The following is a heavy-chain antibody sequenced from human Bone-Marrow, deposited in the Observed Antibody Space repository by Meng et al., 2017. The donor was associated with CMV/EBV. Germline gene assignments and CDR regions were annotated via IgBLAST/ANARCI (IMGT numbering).Heavy chain of an antibody. D-gene: IGHD2-2*01. V-gene: IGHV3-7*01. Sequence: GESLKISCAASGFTFSSYWMSWVRQAPGKGLEWVANIKQDGSEKYYVDSVKGRFTISRDNAKNSLYLQMNSLRAEDTAVYYCAKAYCSSTSCYADYFDYWGQGTLVTVSS. CDR1: GFTFSSYW. J-gene: IGHJ4*02. CDR2: IKQDGSEK. CDR3: AKAYCSSTSCYADYFDY.